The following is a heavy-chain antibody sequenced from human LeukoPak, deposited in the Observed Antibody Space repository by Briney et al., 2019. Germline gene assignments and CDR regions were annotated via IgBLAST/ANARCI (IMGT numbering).Heavy chain of an antibody. D-gene: IGHD6-13*01. V-gene: IGHV5-10-1*01. CDR2: IDPSDSYT. Sequence: GESLKISCKGSGYSFTSYWTSWVRQMPGKGLEWMGRIDPSDSYTNYSPSFQGHVTISADKSISTAYLQWSSLKASDTAMYYCARHRRGDSSSWYLDYWGQGTLVTVSS. CDR3: ARHRRGDSSSWYLDY. J-gene: IGHJ4*02. CDR1: GYSFTSYW.